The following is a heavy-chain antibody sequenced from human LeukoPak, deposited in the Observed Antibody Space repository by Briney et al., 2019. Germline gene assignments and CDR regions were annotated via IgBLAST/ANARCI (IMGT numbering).Heavy chain of an antibody. CDR2: INPNSGGT. J-gene: IGHJ4*02. Sequence: GASVKVSCKASGYTFTGYYMHWVRQAPGQGLEWMGWINPNSGGTNYAQKFQGRVTMTRDTSISTAYMELSRLRSDDTAVYYCATGTRGYSYGYLFDYWGQGTLVTVSS. D-gene: IGHD5-18*01. V-gene: IGHV1-2*02. CDR1: GYTFTGYY. CDR3: ATGTRGYSYGYLFDY.